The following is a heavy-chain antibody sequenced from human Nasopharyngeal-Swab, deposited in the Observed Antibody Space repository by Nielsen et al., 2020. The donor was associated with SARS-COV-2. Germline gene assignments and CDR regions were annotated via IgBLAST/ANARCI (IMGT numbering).Heavy chain of an antibody. D-gene: IGHD4-17*01. CDR2: FNHSGST. J-gene: IGHJ4*02. V-gene: IGHV4-34*01. Sequence: GSLRLSCAVYGGSFSGYYWSWIRQPPGKGLEWIGEFNHSGSTNYNPSLKSRVTISVDTSKNQFSLKLSSVTAADTAVYYCAREVIGYDYGDPFDYWGQGTLVTVSS. CDR1: GGSFSGYY. CDR3: AREVIGYDYGDPFDY.